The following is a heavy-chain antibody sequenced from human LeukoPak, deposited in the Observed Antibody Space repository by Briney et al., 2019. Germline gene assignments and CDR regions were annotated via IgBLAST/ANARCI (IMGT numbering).Heavy chain of an antibody. CDR1: GFTFTSPA. CDR2: IVVGSGNT. CDR3: AAGDYYYDSSGYYY. J-gene: IGHJ4*02. V-gene: IGHV1-58*02. D-gene: IGHD3-22*01. Sequence: GTSVKVSCKASGFTFTSPAMQWVRQARGQRLEWIGWIVVGSGNTNYAQKFQERVTITRDMSTSTAYMELSSLRSEDTAVYYCAAGDYYYDSSGYYYWGQGTLVTVSS.